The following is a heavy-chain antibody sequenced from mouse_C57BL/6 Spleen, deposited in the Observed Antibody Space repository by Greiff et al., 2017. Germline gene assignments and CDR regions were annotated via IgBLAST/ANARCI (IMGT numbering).Heavy chain of an antibody. CDR3: ARKLYRRGYCDY. CDR2: IDPANGNT. CDR1: GFNIKNTY. V-gene: IGHV14-3*01. J-gene: IGHJ2*01. Sequence: VQLQQSVAELVRPGASVKLSCTASGFNIKNTYMHWVKQRPEQGLEWIGRIDPANGNTKYAPKFQGKATITADTSSNTAYLKHSSLISEDTAIYYCARKLYRRGYCDYWGQGTTLTVSS. D-gene: IGHD2-12*01.